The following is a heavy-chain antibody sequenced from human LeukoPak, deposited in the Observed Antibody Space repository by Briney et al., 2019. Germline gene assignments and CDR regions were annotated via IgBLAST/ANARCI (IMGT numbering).Heavy chain of an antibody. CDR1: GGSISSYY. CDR2: IYYSGST. CDR3: ARAYRSGRGYYFDY. Sequence: SETLSLTCTVSGGSISSYYWSWIRQPPGKGLEWIGYIYYSGSTNYNPSLKSRVTISVDTSKNQFSLKLSSVTAADTAVYYCARAYRSGRGYYFDYWGQGTLVTVSS. J-gene: IGHJ4*02. D-gene: IGHD2-15*01. V-gene: IGHV4-59*01.